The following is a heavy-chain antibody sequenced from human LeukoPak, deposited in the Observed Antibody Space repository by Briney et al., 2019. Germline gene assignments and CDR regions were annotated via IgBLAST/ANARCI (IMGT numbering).Heavy chain of an antibody. J-gene: IGHJ4*02. CDR2: ISGSGDST. D-gene: IGHD5-12*01. CDR3: AGVGYSGYDYDY. CDR1: GFPFSSYA. V-gene: IGHV3-23*01. Sequence: GGSLRLSCEASGFPFSSYAMSWVRQAPGKGLEWVSVISGSGDSTYYADSVEGRCTSSRDNSKDALYLQMNSLRAEDTAVYYCAGVGYSGYDYDYWGQGTLVTVSS.